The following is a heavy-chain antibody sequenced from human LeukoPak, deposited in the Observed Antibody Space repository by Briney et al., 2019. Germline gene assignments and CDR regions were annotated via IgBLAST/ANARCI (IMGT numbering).Heavy chain of an antibody. V-gene: IGHV3-48*02. Sequence: SGRSLRLSCAGSGFTFSSNDMSWVRQPPGKGLEWVSYISITSKTIKYADSVKGRFTISRDNAKNSLYLQMNSLRDEDTAVYYCARLVGSRSCSGGTCYSDYWGQGTLVTVSS. CDR1: GFTFSSND. J-gene: IGHJ4*02. D-gene: IGHD2-15*01. CDR2: ISITSKTI. CDR3: ARLVGSRSCSGGTCYSDY.